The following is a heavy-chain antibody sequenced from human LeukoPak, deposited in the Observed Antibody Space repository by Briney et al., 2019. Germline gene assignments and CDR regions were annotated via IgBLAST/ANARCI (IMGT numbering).Heavy chain of an antibody. J-gene: IGHJ6*02. CDR1: GGSTSSSTYY. CDR2: IYYSGSP. CDR3: ARHLTHGNDYFYYGMDV. Sequence: PSETLSLTCTVSGGSTSSSTYYWGWIRQPPGRGLEWIGSIYYSGSPYHSPSLKSRVTMSVDTSKNQISLKLSSVTAADTAVYFCARHLTHGNDYFYYGMDVWGQGTTVTVSS. D-gene: IGHD5-24*01. V-gene: IGHV4-39*01.